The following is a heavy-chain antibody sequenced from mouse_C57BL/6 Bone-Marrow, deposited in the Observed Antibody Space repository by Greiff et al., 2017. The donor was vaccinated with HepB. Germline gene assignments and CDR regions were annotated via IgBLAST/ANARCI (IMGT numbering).Heavy chain of an antibody. CDR3: STVVDAMDY. Sequence: VQLQESGAELVRPGASVTLSCKASGYTFTDYEMHWVKQTPVHGLEWIGAIDPETGGTAYNQKFKGKAILTADKSSSTAYMELRSLTSEDSAVYYFSTVVDAMDYWGQGTSVTVSS. CDR2: IDPETGGT. CDR1: GYTFTDYE. D-gene: IGHD1-1*01. V-gene: IGHV1-15*01. J-gene: IGHJ4*01.